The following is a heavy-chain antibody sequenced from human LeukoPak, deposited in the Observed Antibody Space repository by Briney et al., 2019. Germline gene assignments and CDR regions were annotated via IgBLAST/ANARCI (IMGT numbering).Heavy chain of an antibody. V-gene: IGHV3-23*01. D-gene: IGHD2-15*01. J-gene: IGHJ4*02. CDR1: GFTFSSYA. CDR3: ARDLSRWLRMGGGSCFDY. Sequence: GGSLRLSCAASGFTFSSYAMSWVRQAPGKGLEWVSAISGSGGSTYYADSVKGRFTISRDNSKNTLYLQMNSLRAEDTAVYYCARDLSRWLRMGGGSCFDYWGQGTLVTVSS. CDR2: ISGSGGST.